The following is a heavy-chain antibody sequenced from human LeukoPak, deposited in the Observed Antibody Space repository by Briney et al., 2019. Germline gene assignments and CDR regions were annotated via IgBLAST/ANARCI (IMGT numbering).Heavy chain of an antibody. CDR3: AKDWGQVPASISGH. Sequence: GGSLRLSCAASGFTFSSYSMNWVRQAPGKGLEWVSYISDSSSAMYYADSVKGRFTISRDNAKKLLYLQMNSLRTEDTAVYYCAKDWGQVPASISGHWGQGTLVTVSS. CDR2: ISDSSSAM. D-gene: IGHD2-2*01. CDR1: GFTFSSYS. J-gene: IGHJ1*01. V-gene: IGHV3-48*04.